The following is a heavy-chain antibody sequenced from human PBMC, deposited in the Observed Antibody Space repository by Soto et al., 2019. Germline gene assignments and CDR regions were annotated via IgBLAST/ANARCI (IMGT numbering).Heavy chain of an antibody. V-gene: IGHV3-23*01. CDR3: AKERSSGWSFDY. CDR2: ISGSGDST. Sequence: PGGSLRLSCAASGCTVSSNYMNWVRQAPGKGLEWVSGISGSGDSTYYADSVKGRFTVSRDNSKNTLYLQMDSLSAEDTAVFYCAKERSSGWSFDYWGQGTLVTVSS. D-gene: IGHD6-19*01. J-gene: IGHJ4*02. CDR1: GCTVSSNY.